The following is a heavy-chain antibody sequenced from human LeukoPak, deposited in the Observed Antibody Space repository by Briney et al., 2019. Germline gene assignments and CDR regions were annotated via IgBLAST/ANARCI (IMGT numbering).Heavy chain of an antibody. CDR1: GGSFSGYY. CDR3: ARGGRHCSSTSCYRTRAEGRRFDY. Sequence: SETLSLTCAVYGGSFSGYYWSWIRQPPGKGLEWIGEINHSGSTNYNPSLKSRVTISVDTPKNQFSLKLSSVTAADTAVYYCARGGRHCSSTSCYRTRAEGRRFDYWGQGTLVTVSS. J-gene: IGHJ4*02. V-gene: IGHV4-34*01. CDR2: INHSGST. D-gene: IGHD2-2*02.